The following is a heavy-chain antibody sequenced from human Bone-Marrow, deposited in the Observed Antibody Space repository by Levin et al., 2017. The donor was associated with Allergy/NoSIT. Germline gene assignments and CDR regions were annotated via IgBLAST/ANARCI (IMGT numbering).Heavy chain of an antibody. V-gene: IGHV3-53*01. D-gene: IGHD3-10*01. CDR1: GFTVSSNY. CDR3: ARGWFGELLSH. Sequence: LPGGSLRLSCAASGFTVSSNYMSWVRQAPGKGPEWVSVIYSGGSTYYADSVKGRFTISRDNSKNTLYLQMNSLRAEDTAGYYCARGWFGELLSHWGQGTLVTVSS. CDR2: IYSGGST. J-gene: IGHJ4*02.